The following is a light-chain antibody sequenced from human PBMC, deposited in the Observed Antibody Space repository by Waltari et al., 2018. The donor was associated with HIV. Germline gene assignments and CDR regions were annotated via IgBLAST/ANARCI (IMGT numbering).Light chain of an antibody. CDR1: NIGSKS. Sequence: GGNNIGSKSVHWYQQKPGQAPVLVIYYDSDRPSGIPERFSGSNSGNTATLTISRVEAGDEADYYCQVWDSSSDPHYVFGTGTKVTVL. CDR3: QVWDSSSDPHYV. J-gene: IGLJ1*01. V-gene: IGLV3-21*04. CDR2: YDS.